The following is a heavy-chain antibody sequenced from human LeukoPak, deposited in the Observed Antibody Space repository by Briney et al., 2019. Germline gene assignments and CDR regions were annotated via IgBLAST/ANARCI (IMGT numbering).Heavy chain of an antibody. Sequence: PGGSLKLSCAASGFTFSDSAMHWVRQAPGKGLVWVSGISGDGTSTKYADSAKGRFTISRDNAKNMLYLQLNSLTAEDTAVYYCTRAYGSGSFYTANFDYWGQGTLVTVSS. CDR2: ISGDGTST. D-gene: IGHD3-10*01. CDR1: GFTFSDSA. J-gene: IGHJ4*02. V-gene: IGHV3-74*03. CDR3: TRAYGSGSFYTANFDY.